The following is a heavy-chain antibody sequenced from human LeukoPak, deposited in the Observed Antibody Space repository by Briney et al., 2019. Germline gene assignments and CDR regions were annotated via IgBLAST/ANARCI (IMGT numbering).Heavy chain of an antibody. J-gene: IGHJ4*02. CDR3: AKRQTSSSLLYYFDY. V-gene: IGHV3-23*01. CDR2: ISGSGGST. CDR1: GFTFSSYA. Sequence: GGSLRLSCAASGFTFSSYAMSWVRQAPGKGLEWVSAISGSGGSTYYADSEKGRFTISRDNSKNTLYLQMNSLRAEDTAVYYCAKRQTSSSLLYYFDYWGQGTLVTVSS. D-gene: IGHD6-6*01.